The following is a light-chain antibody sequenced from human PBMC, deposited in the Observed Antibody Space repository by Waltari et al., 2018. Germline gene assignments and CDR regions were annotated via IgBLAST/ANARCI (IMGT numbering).Light chain of an antibody. V-gene: IGLV2-8*01. Sequence: QSALSQPPSASGSPGQSVTISCTGSSSDVGAYDYVSWYQQRPGKAPKVLFYEVNTRPSGFPHRCSGSKSGATASLPVSWLQAEDEADYYCASYAGGDTPDVFGTGTTVTV. CDR3: ASYAGGDTPDV. J-gene: IGLJ1*01. CDR1: SSDVGAYDY. CDR2: EVN.